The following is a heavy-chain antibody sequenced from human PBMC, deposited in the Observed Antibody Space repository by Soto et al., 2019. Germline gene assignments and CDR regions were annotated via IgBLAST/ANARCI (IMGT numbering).Heavy chain of an antibody. D-gene: IGHD6-19*01. CDR3: ATGRLSSGWTGDAFDI. CDR2: FDPEDGET. CDR1: GYTLTELS. V-gene: IGHV1-24*01. J-gene: IGHJ3*02. Sequence: GASLKVSCKVSGYTLTELSMHWVRQAPGKGLEWMGGFDPEDGETIYAQKFQGRVTMTEDTSTDTAYMELSSLRSEDTAVYYCATGRLSSGWTGDAFDIWGQGTMVTVSS.